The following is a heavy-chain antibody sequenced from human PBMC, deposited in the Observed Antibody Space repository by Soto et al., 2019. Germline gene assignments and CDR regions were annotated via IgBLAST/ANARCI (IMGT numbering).Heavy chain of an antibody. J-gene: IGHJ4*02. CDR1: GDSVSGNSAA. D-gene: IGHD6-19*01. CDR2: TYYRSRWYN. V-gene: IGHV6-1*01. Sequence: SQTLSLTCAISGDSVSGNSAAWNWIRQSPSRGLEWLGRTYYRSRWYNDYAVSVKSRITVTPDTPKNQFSLHLNSVTPEDTAVYSCAREFPYHVSSDGYLDYWGQGALVTVSS. CDR3: AREFPYHVSSDGYLDY.